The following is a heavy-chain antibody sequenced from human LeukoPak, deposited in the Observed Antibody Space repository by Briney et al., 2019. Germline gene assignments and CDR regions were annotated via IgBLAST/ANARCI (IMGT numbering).Heavy chain of an antibody. CDR1: GFIFSNSG. D-gene: IGHD2-15*01. J-gene: IGHJ6*02. V-gene: IGHV3-33*01. CDR3: ARPLGYCSGGWCDGYYYYAMDV. Sequence: PGRSLRLSCAASGFIFSNSGMHWVRQAPGKGLEWVAVIWYDGSNKYYADSVKGRFTISRDNSKSTLYLQMSSLRAEDTAVYYCARPLGYCSGGWCDGYYYYAMDVWGQGTTVTVSS. CDR2: IWYDGSNK.